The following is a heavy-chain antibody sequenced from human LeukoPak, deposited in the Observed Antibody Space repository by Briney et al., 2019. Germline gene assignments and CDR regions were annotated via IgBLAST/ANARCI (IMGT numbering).Heavy chain of an antibody. D-gene: IGHD2-15*01. CDR1: GFTFNTYT. V-gene: IGHV3-48*01. CDR2: ISGSSGII. J-gene: IGHJ4*02. Sequence: GGSLRLSCAASGFTFNTYTMNWVRQAPGKGLEWVSYISGSSGIIDYADSVRGRFTISRDNSKNTLYLQMNSLRAEDTAVYYCARDVVPGYWGQGTLVTVSS. CDR3: ARDVVPGY.